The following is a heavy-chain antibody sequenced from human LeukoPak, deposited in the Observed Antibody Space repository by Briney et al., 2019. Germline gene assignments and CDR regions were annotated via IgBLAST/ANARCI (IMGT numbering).Heavy chain of an antibody. CDR1: GFTFSSYG. D-gene: IGHD3-10*01. J-gene: IGHJ5*02. CDR2: ISYDGSNK. V-gene: IGHV3-30*18. Sequence: PGGSLRRSCAASGFTFSSYGMHCVRQAPGKGMEWVAVISYDGSNKYYGDSVKGRFTISRDNSKNTLYLQMNSLRAEDTAVYYCAKDRYYYGSGRSGNWFDPWGQGTLVTVSS. CDR3: AKDRYYYGSGRSGNWFDP.